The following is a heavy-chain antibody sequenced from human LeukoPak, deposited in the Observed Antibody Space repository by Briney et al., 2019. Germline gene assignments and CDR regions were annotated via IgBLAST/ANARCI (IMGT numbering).Heavy chain of an antibody. Sequence: GGSLRLSCAASGFTFSSYGMHWVRQAPGKGLEWVAVISYDGSNKYYADSVKGRFTISRDNSKNTLYLQMNSLRAEDTAVYYCARDRIPLDTTYYFDYWGQGTLVTVSS. D-gene: IGHD2-15*01. CDR1: GFTFSSYG. CDR2: ISYDGSNK. J-gene: IGHJ4*02. V-gene: IGHV3-30*03. CDR3: ARDRIPLDTTYYFDY.